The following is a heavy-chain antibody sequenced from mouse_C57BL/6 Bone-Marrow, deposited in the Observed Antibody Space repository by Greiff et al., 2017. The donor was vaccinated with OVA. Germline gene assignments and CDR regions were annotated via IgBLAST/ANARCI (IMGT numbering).Heavy chain of an antibody. CDR2: IYPGSGST. D-gene: IGHD1-1*01. CDR1: GYTFTSYW. J-gene: IGHJ1*03. V-gene: IGHV1-55*01. CDR3: ARRYCGSSYWCFDV. Sequence: VQLQQPGAELVKPGASVKMSCKASGYTFTSYWITWVKQRPGQGLEWIGDIYPGSGSTNYNEKLKSKATLTVETSSSTAYMQLSSLTSEDSEVYYCARRYCGSSYWCFDVWGTGTTVTVSS.